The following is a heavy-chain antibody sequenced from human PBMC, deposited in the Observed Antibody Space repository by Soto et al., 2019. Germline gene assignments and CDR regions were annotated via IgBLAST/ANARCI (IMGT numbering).Heavy chain of an antibody. V-gene: IGHV1-69*13. D-gene: IGHD3-22*01. CDR3: ARSDSSGFYLPF. CDR2: IIPLFATA. J-gene: IGHJ4*02. CDR1: GGTFSTHI. Sequence: VASVKVSCKASGGTFSTHIINWVRQTPGQGLEWMGGIIPLFATASYAQKFRDRVSITADGSTYTAYMELSNLRSEDTAVYFCARSDSSGFYLPFWGQGTLVTVSS.